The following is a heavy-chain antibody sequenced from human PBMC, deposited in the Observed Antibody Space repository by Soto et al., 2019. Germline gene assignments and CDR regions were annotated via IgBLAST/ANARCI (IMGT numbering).Heavy chain of an antibody. V-gene: IGHV4-4*07. Sequence: QVQLQESGPGLVKPSETLSLTCTVAGVSISSYYWSWIRQPAGTGLEWIGRSYTSGSTNYNPSLKSRVTMSVDTSKNQFSLQLSSVTAADTAVYYCARHPLGGSGPRAWFDPWGQGTLVTVSS. CDR1: GVSISSYY. J-gene: IGHJ5*02. CDR2: SYTSGST. CDR3: ARHPLGGSGPRAWFDP. D-gene: IGHD3-10*01.